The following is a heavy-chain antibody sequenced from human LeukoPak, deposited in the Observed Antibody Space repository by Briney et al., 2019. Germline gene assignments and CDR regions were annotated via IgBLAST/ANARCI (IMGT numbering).Heavy chain of an antibody. D-gene: IGHD6-13*01. CDR2: INPSGGST. CDR3: ARGTSSSSWYPGYYFDY. CDR1: GYTFTSYY. Sequence: ASVTVSCKASGYTFTSYYMHWVRQAPGQGLEWMGIINPSGGSTSYAQKFQGRVTMTRDTSTSTVYMELSSLRSEDTAVYYCARGTSSSSWYPGYYFDYWGQGTLVTVSS. V-gene: IGHV1-46*01. J-gene: IGHJ4*02.